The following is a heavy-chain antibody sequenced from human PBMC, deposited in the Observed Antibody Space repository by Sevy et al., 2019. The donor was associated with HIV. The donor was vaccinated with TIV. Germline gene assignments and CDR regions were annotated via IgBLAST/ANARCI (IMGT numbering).Heavy chain of an antibody. CDR2: IYNGGNT. V-gene: IGHV4-59*08. CDR1: GGYISNNH. Sequence: SETLSLTCTVSGGYISNNHWSWIRQPPGKGLEWIGYIYNGGNTNYNPSLKSRVTISLNTSMNQVSLKLSSVTAADTAVYYCAKTVGIDVLPGSIEEDRFDSWGQGTLVTVSS. CDR3: AKTVGIDVLPGSIEEDRFDS. D-gene: IGHD1-26*01. J-gene: IGHJ5*01.